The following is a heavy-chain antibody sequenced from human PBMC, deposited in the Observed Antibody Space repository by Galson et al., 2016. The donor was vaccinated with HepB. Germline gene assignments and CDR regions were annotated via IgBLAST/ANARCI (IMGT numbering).Heavy chain of an antibody. CDR2: IKPNNGDT. CDR1: GYTFTDHY. CDR3: ARGYYRSRTTYIYLFDK. J-gene: IGHJ4*02. Sequence: SVKVSCKASGYTFTDHYMHWVRQAPGQGFEWMGWIKPNNGDTNYAQRFQGRVTLTRDMSISTVHMELTRLRSDDTAVYYCARGYYRSRTTYIYLFDKWGQGTLVTVSS. D-gene: IGHD3-16*02. V-gene: IGHV1-2*02.